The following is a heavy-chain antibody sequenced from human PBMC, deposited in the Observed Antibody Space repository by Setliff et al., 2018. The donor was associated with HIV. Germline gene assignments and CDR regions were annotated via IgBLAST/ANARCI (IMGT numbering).Heavy chain of an antibody. CDR3: ARDTAFLKEATEY. V-gene: IGHV4-39*02. J-gene: IGHJ4*02. Sequence: SETLSLTCTVSGDSISGSDYYWAWIRQPPGKGLEWIGSVYYNGVTYYNPSLKSRVTISVDTYKNQFYLRLNSVSAADTAVYFCARDTAFLKEATEYWGQGTLVTVSS. CDR2: VYYNGVT. CDR1: GDSISGSDYY. D-gene: IGHD5-18*01.